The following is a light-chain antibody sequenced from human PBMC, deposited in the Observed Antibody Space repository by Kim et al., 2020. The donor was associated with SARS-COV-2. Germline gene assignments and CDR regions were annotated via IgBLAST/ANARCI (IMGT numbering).Light chain of an antibody. V-gene: IGLV3-19*01. CDR2: GKN. CDR1: SLRTYY. Sequence: SSELTQDPAVSVALGQTVRITCQGDSLRTYYASWYQQKPGQDPILVIYGKNNRPSGIPDRFSGSSSGNTASLTVTGAQAVDEADYYCNSRDKSGDHVVFG. J-gene: IGLJ2*01. CDR3: NSRDKSGDHVV.